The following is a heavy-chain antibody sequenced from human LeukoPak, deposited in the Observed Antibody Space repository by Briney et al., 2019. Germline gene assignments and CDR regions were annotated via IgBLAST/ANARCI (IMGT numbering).Heavy chain of an antibody. CDR2: MNPNSGNT. CDR3: ARASPGVTFDY. V-gene: IGHV1-8*01. CDR1: GYTVTSYD. D-gene: IGHD5-18*01. Sequence: ASVKVSCKASGYTVTSYDINLVRQASGQGLEWMGWMNPNSGNTGYAQKFQGRVTMTRNTSISTAYMELSSLRSEDTAVYYCARASPGVTFDYWGQGTLVTVSS. J-gene: IGHJ4*02.